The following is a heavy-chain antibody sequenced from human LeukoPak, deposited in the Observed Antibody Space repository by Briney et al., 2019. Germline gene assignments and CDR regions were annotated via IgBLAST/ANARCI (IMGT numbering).Heavy chain of an antibody. D-gene: IGHD6-19*01. J-gene: IGHJ3*02. Sequence: ASVKVSCKASGYTFTSYDINWVRQATGQGLEWMGWMNPNSGNTGYAQKFQGRVTMTRNTSISTAYMELSSLRSEDTAVYYCARYSGWNDVFDIWGQGTMVTVSS. CDR3: ARYSGWNDVFDI. CDR2: MNPNSGNT. V-gene: IGHV1-8*01. CDR1: GYTFTSYD.